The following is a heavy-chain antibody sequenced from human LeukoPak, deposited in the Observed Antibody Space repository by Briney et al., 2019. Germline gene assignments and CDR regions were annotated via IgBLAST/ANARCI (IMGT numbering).Heavy chain of an antibody. D-gene: IGHD3-22*01. V-gene: IGHV3-33*08. Sequence: HPGRSLRLSCAASGFTFSSYAMHWVRQAPGKGLEWVAVIWYDGSNKYYVDSVQGRFTISRDNSKNTLYLQMSSLRAEDTAVYYCARGDYYDSSGYYFPDAFDIWGQGTMVTVSS. J-gene: IGHJ3*02. CDR1: GFTFSSYA. CDR3: ARGDYYDSSGYYFPDAFDI. CDR2: IWYDGSNK.